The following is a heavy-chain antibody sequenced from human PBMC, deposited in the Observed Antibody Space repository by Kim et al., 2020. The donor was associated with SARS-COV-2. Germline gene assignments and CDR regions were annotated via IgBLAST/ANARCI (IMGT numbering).Heavy chain of an antibody. CDR1: GFTFSSYG. J-gene: IGHJ4*02. CDR2: ISYDGSNK. D-gene: IGHD3-3*01. Sequence: GGSLRLSCAASGFTFSSYGMHWVRQAPGKGLEWVAVISYDGSNKYYADSVKGRFTISRDNSKNTLYLQMNSLRAEDTAVYYCAKGETYYDFWSGFDYWGQGPLVTVSS. V-gene: IGHV3-30*18. CDR3: AKGETYYDFWSGFDY.